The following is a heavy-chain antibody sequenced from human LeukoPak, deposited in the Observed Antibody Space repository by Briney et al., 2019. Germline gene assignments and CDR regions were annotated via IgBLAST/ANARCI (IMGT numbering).Heavy chain of an antibody. V-gene: IGHV3-9*01. J-gene: IGHJ6*02. CDR3: AKDFYGDYLYGMDV. CDR2: ISWNSGSI. D-gene: IGHD4-17*01. CDR1: GFTFDDYA. Sequence: GGSLRLSCAASGFTFDDYAMHWVRQAPGKGLEWVSGISWNSGSIGYADSVKGRFTISRDNSKNTLYLQMNSLRAEDTAVYYCAKDFYGDYLYGMDVWGQGTTVTVSS.